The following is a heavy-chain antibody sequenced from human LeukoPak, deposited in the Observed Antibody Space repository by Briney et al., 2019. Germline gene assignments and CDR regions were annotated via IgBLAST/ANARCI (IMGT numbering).Heavy chain of an antibody. CDR3: ARGGYSAATMAYYYYYMDV. CDR2: IWYDGSNK. CDR1: GFTFSSYG. Sequence: PGRSLRLSCAASGFTFSSYGMHWVRQAPGKGLEWVAVIWYDGSNKYYADSVKGRFTISRDNSKNTLYLQMNSLRAEDTAVYYCARGGYSAATMAYYYYYMDVWGKGTTVTVSS. V-gene: IGHV3-33*01. J-gene: IGHJ6*03. D-gene: IGHD5-12*01.